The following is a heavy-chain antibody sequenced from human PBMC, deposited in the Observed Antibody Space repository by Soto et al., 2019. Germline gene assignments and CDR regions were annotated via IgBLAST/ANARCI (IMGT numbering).Heavy chain of an antibody. CDR1: GDSVSSSSAA. CDR2: IYYRSKWIH. V-gene: IGHV6-1*01. CDR3: AGVVWFRGMDV. Sequence: PSQTLSLPCDISGDSVSSSSAAWNWIRQSPSRGLEWLGRIYYRSKWIHEYTVSMESRITINPDTSKNQFSLHIYSVTPEDTAVYYCAGVVWFRGMDVWGQGTPVTVSS. J-gene: IGHJ6*02. D-gene: IGHD3-16*01.